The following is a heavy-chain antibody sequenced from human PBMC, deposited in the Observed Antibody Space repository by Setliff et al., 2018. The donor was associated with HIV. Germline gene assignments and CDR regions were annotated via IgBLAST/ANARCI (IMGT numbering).Heavy chain of an antibody. J-gene: IGHJ4*02. CDR1: GGSISSSSHY. CDR3: AGGSMYAY. CDR2: IYYSGSI. V-gene: IGHV4-39*01. Sequence: PSETLSLTCTVSGGSISSSSHYWGWIRQPPGKGLEWIGNIYYSGSIYYNPSLKSRVTISVDTSKNQFSLRLSSVTAADTAVYYCAGGSMYAYWGQGTWSPSPQ. D-gene: IGHD2-8*01.